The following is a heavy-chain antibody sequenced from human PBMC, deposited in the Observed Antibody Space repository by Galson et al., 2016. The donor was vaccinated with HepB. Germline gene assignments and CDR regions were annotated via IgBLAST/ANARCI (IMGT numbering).Heavy chain of an antibody. CDR3: ARHFNTMDG. Sequence: WSWIRQPPGKGLEWIGSIYYSGSTYYSESLESRLTLSIDTSKNQFSLELRSVTAADTAVYYCARHFNTMDGWGKGTTVTVSS. V-gene: IGHV4-30-2*03. CDR2: IYYSGST. J-gene: IGHJ6*04.